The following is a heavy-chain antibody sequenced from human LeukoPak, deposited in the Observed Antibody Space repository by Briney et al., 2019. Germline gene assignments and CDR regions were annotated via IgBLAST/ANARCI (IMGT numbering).Heavy chain of an antibody. Sequence: PGGSLRLSCTASGFTFTSHWMHWVRQVPGKGLVWVSRINGDGSGTNHADSVKGRFTISRDNSKNTLYLQMNSLRAEDTAVYYCAKDAQLDYYDSSGYYTFQHWGQGTLVTVSS. V-gene: IGHV3-74*01. CDR1: GFTFTSHW. J-gene: IGHJ1*01. CDR2: INGDGSGT. D-gene: IGHD3-22*01. CDR3: AKDAQLDYYDSSGYYTFQH.